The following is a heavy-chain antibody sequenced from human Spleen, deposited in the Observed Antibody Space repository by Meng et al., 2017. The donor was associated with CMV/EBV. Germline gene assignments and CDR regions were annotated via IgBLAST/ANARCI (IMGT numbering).Heavy chain of an antibody. Sequence: GESLKISCAASAFTFSTYGMHWVRQAPGKGLEWVAYTRDDGSNQHYADSVKGRFTISRDNSKNTVYLQVNSLRVEDTAVYYCASSGRWLQLFDYWGQGTLVTVSS. J-gene: IGHJ4*02. D-gene: IGHD5-24*01. CDR3: ASSGRWLQLFDY. V-gene: IGHV3-30*02. CDR2: TRDDGSNQ. CDR1: AFTFSTYG.